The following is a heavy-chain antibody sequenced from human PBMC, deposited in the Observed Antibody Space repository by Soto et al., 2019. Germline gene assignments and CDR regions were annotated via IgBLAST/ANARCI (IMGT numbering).Heavy chain of an antibody. J-gene: IGHJ5*02. CDR3: AHRTTTVTWWFAP. CDR1: GFSLTTSGVG. Sequence: QITLKESGPTLVKPTQTLTLTCTFSGFSLTTSGVGVGWIRQPPGKALEWLALIYWDDDKRYSPSLKSRPTIPKDTSKNQVVLTMTNMDPADTATYFCAHRTTTVTWWFAPWRQGPLVTASS. D-gene: IGHD4-17*01. V-gene: IGHV2-5*02. CDR2: IYWDDDK.